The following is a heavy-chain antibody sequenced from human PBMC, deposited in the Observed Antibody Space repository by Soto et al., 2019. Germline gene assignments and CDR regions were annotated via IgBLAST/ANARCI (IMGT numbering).Heavy chain of an antibody. Sequence: SETLSLTCTVSGGSISSYYWSWIRQPPGKGLEWIGYIYYSGSTNYNPSLKSRVTISVDTSKNQFSLKLSSVTAADTAVYYCARTSSIAARYVIDYWGQGTLVTVSS. CDR3: ARTSSIAARYVIDY. CDR2: IYYSGST. D-gene: IGHD6-6*01. CDR1: GGSISSYY. J-gene: IGHJ4*02. V-gene: IGHV4-59*08.